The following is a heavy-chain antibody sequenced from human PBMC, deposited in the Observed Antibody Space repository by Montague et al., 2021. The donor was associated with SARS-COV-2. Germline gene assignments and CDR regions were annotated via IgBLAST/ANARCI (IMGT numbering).Heavy chain of an antibody. J-gene: IGHJ6*02. V-gene: IGHV4-39*01. Sequence: SETLSLTCSVSGGSISSTSYYWGWIRQPPGKGLEWIGSIYYSGSTYYNPSLRSRVTISVDTSKNQFSLKLSSVTAADTAVYYCASPIVVVTASNYYGMDVWGQGTTVTVS. D-gene: IGHD2-21*02. CDR1: GGSISSTSYY. CDR2: IYYSGST. CDR3: ASPIVVVTASNYYGMDV.